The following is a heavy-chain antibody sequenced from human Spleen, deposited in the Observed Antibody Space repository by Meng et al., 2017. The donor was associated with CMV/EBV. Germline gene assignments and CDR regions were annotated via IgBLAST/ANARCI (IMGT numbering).Heavy chain of an antibody. D-gene: IGHD3-3*01. Sequence: ASVKVSCKASGYTFTGYYIHWVQQAPGQGLEWMGWVHPNTGGTDYAQKFQGRVTMTRDTSISTAFMELSGLTSDDTAVYCCAKDRAPILEWPRSFYGVDVWGQGTTVTVSS. CDR1: GYTFTGYY. CDR3: AKDRAPILEWPRSFYGVDV. V-gene: IGHV1-2*02. J-gene: IGHJ6*02. CDR2: VHPNTGGT.